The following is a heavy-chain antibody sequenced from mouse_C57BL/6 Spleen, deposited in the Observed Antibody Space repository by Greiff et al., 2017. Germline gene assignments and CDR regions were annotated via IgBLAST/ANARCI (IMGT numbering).Heavy chain of an antibody. D-gene: IGHD2-4*01. J-gene: IGHJ4*01. CDR3: ARIYYDYDGGYYYAMDY. CDR2: IYPRSGNT. CDR1: GYTFTSYG. Sequence: QVQLKQSGAELARPGASVKLSCTASGYTFTSYGISWVKQRTGQGLEWIGEIYPRSGNTYYNETFKGKATLTADKSSSTAYMKLRRLTSEDSAVYFGARIYYDYDGGYYYAMDYWGQGTSVTVSS. V-gene: IGHV1-81*01.